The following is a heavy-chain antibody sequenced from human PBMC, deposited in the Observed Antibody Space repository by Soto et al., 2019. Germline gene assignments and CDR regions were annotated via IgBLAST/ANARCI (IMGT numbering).Heavy chain of an antibody. CDR3: ARSARDYYDSSGYYYTFDY. J-gene: IGHJ4*02. CDR2: IIPIFGTA. D-gene: IGHD3-22*01. V-gene: IGHV1-69*01. CDR1: ACTFRVYI. Sequence: SACTFRVYILGLAGQLPGKKLEWMGGIIPIFGTANYAQKFQGRVTITADESTSTAYMELSSLRSEDTAVYYCARSARDYYDSSGYYYTFDYWGQGTLVTVSS.